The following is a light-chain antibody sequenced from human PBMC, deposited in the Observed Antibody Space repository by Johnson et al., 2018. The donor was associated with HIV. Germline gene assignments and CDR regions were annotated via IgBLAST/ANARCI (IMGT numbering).Light chain of an antibody. Sequence: QSLLTQPPSVSAAPGQKVTISCSGSSSNIGNNYVSWYRQLPGTAPKLLIYENTQRPSGIPDRFSGSKSGASATLGITGLQTGDEADYYCATWDRSLSAGGVFGTWTKVTVL. V-gene: IGLV1-51*02. CDR1: SSNIGNNY. CDR2: ENT. J-gene: IGLJ1*01. CDR3: ATWDRSLSAGGV.